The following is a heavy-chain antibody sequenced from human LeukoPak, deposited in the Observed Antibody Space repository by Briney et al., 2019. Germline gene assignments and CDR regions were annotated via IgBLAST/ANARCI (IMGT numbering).Heavy chain of an antibody. D-gene: IGHD3-3*01. CDR1: GFTFSSYG. CDR3: AKEKFGVVIIDLGFDY. J-gene: IGHJ4*02. CDR2: IRYDGSNK. V-gene: IGHV3-30*02. Sequence: GGSLRLSCAASGFTFSSYGMHWVRQAPGKGLEWVAFIRYDGSNKYYADSVKGRFTISRDNSKNTLYLQMNSLRAEDTAVYYCAKEKFGVVIIDLGFDYWGQGTLVTVSS.